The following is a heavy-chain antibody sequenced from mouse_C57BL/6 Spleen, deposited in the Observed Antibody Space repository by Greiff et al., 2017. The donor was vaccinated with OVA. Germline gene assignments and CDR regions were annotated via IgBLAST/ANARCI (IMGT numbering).Heavy chain of an antibody. V-gene: IGHV5-4*01. D-gene: IGHD4-1*01. CDR1: GFTFSSYA. J-gene: IGHJ3*01. CDR2: ISDGGSYT. Sequence: EVQGVESGGGLVKPGGSLKLSCAASGFTFSSYAMSWVRQTPEKRLEWVATISDGGSYTYYPDNVKGRFTISRDNAKNNLYLQMSHLKSEDTAMYYCARDLTGTHAYWGQGTLVTVSA. CDR3: ARDLTGTHAY.